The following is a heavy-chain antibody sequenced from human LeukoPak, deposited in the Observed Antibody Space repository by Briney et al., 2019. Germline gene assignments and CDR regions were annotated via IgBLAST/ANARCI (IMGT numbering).Heavy chain of an antibody. CDR3: AKEYNSGNYRALDY. V-gene: IGHV3-30*18. CDR1: GFTFSSYG. CDR2: ISYDGSNK. J-gene: IGHJ4*02. D-gene: IGHD1-26*01. Sequence: PGGSLRLSCAASGFTFSSYGMHWVRQAPGKGLEWVAVISYDGSNKYYADSVKGRFTISRDNPKNTLYLQMNSLRAEDTAVYYCAKEYNSGNYRALDYWGQGTLVIVSS.